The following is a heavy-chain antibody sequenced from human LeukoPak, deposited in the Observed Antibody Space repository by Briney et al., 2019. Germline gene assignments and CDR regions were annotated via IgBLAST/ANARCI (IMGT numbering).Heavy chain of an antibody. CDR2: IKSKAAGGTA. CDR1: GFTFSDAW. V-gene: IGHV3-15*07. J-gene: IGHJ3*02. Sequence: GGSLRLSCAASGFTFSDAWMNWVRQAPGKGLEWVGLIKSKAAGGTADCAAPVKGRFTISRDDSKNTLYLQMDSLKTEDTAVYYCARDGGRYCSGGSCYSIWGQGTMVTVSS. CDR3: ARDGGRYCSGGSCYSI. D-gene: IGHD2-15*01.